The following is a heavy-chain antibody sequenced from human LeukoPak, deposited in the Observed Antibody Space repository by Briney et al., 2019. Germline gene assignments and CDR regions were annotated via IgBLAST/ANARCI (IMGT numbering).Heavy chain of an antibody. Sequence: PSDTLSLTCAVSGGSISSYYWTWIRQPPGKGLEWIGYIFYSGRTNYNPSLKSRVTISIDTSKNQFSLKLTSVTAADTAVYYCARDPGARPYGMDVWGQGTTVTVSS. CDR1: GGSISSYY. CDR3: ARDPGARPYGMDV. CDR2: IFYSGRT. D-gene: IGHD6-6*01. J-gene: IGHJ6*02. V-gene: IGHV4-59*12.